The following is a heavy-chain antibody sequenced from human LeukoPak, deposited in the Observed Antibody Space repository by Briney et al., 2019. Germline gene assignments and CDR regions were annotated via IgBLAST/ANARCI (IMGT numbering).Heavy chain of an antibody. CDR1: AGSFSRYY. D-gene: IGHD1-26*01. V-gene: IGHV4-4*07. J-gene: IGHJ5*02. CDR3: ARGLVGTTGEQNWFDP. Sequence: SETLSLTCTVSAGSFSRYYWSWIRQPAGKGLEWIGRIHGSGSTNYNPSLKSRVTISVDESQNQFSLKLTSVTAADTAVYYCARGLVGTTGEQNWFDPWGQGTLVTVSS. CDR2: IHGSGST.